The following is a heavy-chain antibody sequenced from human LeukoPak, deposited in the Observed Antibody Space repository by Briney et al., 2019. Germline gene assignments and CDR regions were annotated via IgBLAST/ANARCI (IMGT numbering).Heavy chain of an antibody. CDR3: ARVTGDPDAFDI. CDR2: IYYSGST. Sequence: SEALSLTCTVSGGSISSYYWSWIRQPPGKGLEWIGYIYYSGSTNYNPSLKSRVTISVDTSKNQFSLKLSSVTAADTAVYYCARVTGDPDAFDIWGQGTMVTVSS. D-gene: IGHD7-27*01. CDR1: GGSISSYY. V-gene: IGHV4-59*01. J-gene: IGHJ3*02.